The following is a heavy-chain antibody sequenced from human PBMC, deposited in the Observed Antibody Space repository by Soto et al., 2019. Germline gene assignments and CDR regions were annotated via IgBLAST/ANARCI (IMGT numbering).Heavy chain of an antibody. CDR3: AKDRGSSIGFDY. CDR1: GFTFSSYG. Sequence: PGGSLRLSCAASGFTFSSYGMHWVRQAPGKGLEWVAVISYDGSNKCYADSVKGRFTISRDNSKNTLYLQMNSLRAEDTAVYYCAKDRGSSIGFDYWGQGTLVTVSS. V-gene: IGHV3-30*18. J-gene: IGHJ4*02. D-gene: IGHD1-26*01. CDR2: ISYDGSNK.